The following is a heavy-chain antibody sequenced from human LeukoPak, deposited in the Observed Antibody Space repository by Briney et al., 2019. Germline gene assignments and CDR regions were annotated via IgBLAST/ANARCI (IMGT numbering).Heavy chain of an antibody. CDR2: IRYDGSNK. CDR1: GFTFSSYG. Sequence: GGSLRLSCAASGFTFSSYGMHWVRQAPGKGLEWVAFIRYDGSNKYYADSVKGRFTISRDNSKNTLYLQMNSLRPEDTAVYYCAGVEGGDWFDPWGLGTLVTVSS. CDR3: AGVEGGDWFDP. D-gene: IGHD3-16*01. V-gene: IGHV3-30*02. J-gene: IGHJ5*02.